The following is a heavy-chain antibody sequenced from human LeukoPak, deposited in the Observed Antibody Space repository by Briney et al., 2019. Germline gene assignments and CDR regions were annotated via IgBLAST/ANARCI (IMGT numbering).Heavy chain of an antibody. V-gene: IGHV3-21*01. CDR1: GFTFSSYS. CDR2: ISSSSSYI. Sequence: GGSLRLSCAASGFTFSSYSMNWVRQAPGKGLEWVSSISSSSSYIYYADSVKGRFTISRDNAKNSLYLQMNSLRAEDTAVYYCARDARPGPQGSNWFDPWGQGTLVTVSS. CDR3: ARDARPGPQGSNWFDP. D-gene: IGHD3-10*01. J-gene: IGHJ5*02.